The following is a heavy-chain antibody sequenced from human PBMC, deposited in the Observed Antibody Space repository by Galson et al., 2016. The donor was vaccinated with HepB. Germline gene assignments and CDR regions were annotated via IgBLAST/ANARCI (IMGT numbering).Heavy chain of an antibody. Sequence: ETLSLTCAVSGGSIRSNNWWTWVRQSPGKGLEWIVEVYHSGSANYNPSLKSRVTISVDKSKNQFSLNLNSVTATDTAVYYCARYSSGLSGYYYGMDVWGQGTTVTVSS. CDR2: VYHSGSA. CDR1: GGSIRSNNW. J-gene: IGHJ6*02. D-gene: IGHD3-22*01. CDR3: ARYSSGLSGYYYGMDV. V-gene: IGHV4-4*02.